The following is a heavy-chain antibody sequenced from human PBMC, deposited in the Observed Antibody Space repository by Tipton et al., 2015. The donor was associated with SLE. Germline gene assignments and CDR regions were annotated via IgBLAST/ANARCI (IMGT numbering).Heavy chain of an antibody. CDR3: ARTEQGTGSYYRLVFEI. CDR2: LFSGGSP. Sequence: TLSLPCTISGASTSHYYWIWVRQPPGKRLEYIGYLFSGGSPAYNPSLRSRVSLSLDTSRSEFSLKLASVTAADTAVYYCARTEQGTGSYYRLVFEIWGQGTLVTVSS. J-gene: IGHJ4*02. CDR1: GASTSHYY. D-gene: IGHD3-10*01. V-gene: IGHV4-59*01.